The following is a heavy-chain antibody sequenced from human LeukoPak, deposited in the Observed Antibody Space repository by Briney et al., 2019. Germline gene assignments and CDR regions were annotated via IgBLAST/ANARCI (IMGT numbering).Heavy chain of an antibody. CDR1: GGSVSSGSYY. CDR3: ASQLGGTTFH. V-gene: IGHV4-61*01. CDR2: VYYSGIT. J-gene: IGHJ4*02. D-gene: IGHD1-1*01. Sequence: SQTLSLTCTVSGGSVSSGSYYWSWIRQPPGKGLEWIGYVYYSGITNYNPSLKSRVSISVDTSKNQFSLKLSSVTAADTAVYFCASQLGGTTFHWGQGTLVTVSS.